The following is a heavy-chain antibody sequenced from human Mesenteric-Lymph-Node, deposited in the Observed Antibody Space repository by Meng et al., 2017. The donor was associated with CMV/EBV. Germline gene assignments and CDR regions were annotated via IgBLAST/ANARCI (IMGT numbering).Heavy chain of an antibody. D-gene: IGHD1-7*01. CDR1: GYTFSSYD. Sequence: ASVKVSCKASGYTFSSYDINWVRQAPGQGLEWMAWISPKSGDTNDAQKFKGRLTLTRDTSISVVYMELSRLRSDDTAVYYCVRGGGTAHFDYWGQGTLVTVSS. CDR3: VRGGGTAHFDY. CDR2: ISPKSGDT. V-gene: IGHV1-2*02. J-gene: IGHJ4*02.